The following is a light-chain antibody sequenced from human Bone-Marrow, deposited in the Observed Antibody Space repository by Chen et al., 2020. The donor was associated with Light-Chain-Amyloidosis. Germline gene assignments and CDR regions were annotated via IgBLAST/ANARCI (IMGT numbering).Light chain of an antibody. CDR1: NIGSTS. V-gene: IGLV3-21*02. CDR2: DDS. J-gene: IGLJ3*02. CDR3: QVWDRSSDRPV. Sequence: SYVLTQPSSVSAAPGQTATIACGGNNIGSTSVHWYQRTPGQAPLLVVYDDSDRPSGIPERLSGSNSGNTATLTISRVEAGDEADYYCQVWDRSSDRPVFGGGTKLTVL.